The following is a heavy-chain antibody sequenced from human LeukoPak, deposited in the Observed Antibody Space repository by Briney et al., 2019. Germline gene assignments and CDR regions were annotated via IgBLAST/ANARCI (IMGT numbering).Heavy chain of an antibody. CDR1: GFTLSNYW. Sequence: GGSLRLSCAASGFTLSNYWMSWVRQAPGKGLDWVANIKEDGSEKYYVDSVRGRFTISRDNAKNSLYLQMNSLRAEDTAIYYCARDSQHLNFDYWGQGTLVTVSS. CDR2: IKEDGSEK. D-gene: IGHD3-3*02. V-gene: IGHV3-7*04. J-gene: IGHJ4*02. CDR3: ARDSQHLNFDY.